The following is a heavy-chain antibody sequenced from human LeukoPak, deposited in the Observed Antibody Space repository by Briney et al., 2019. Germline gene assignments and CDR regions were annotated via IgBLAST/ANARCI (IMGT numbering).Heavy chain of an antibody. CDR2: INPYNEKT. Sequence: SVKLSRKTSGYSLALYGISWVRQAPGQGPELMGWINPYNEKTKYAEKFQGRVTMTTDTSTSTVYMELRSLRSDDTAVYYCGRDEDYGIFVNVDYWGQGTLVTVSS. D-gene: IGHD3-16*01. CDR1: GYSLALYG. J-gene: IGHJ4*02. V-gene: IGHV1-18*01. CDR3: GRDEDYGIFVNVDY.